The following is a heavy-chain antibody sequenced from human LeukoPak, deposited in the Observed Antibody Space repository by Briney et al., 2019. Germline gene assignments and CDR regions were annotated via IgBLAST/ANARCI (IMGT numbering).Heavy chain of an antibody. J-gene: IGHJ3*02. CDR1: GYTFTSYD. D-gene: IGHD3-10*01. V-gene: IGHV1-8*03. CDR3: ARDRGLLSKQGDAFDI. Sequence: GASVKVSCKTSGYTFTSYDVNWVRQATGQGLEWMGWMNPNSGNTGYAQKFQGRVTFTRDNSISTAYMEMGSLRSEDTAVYYCARDRGLLSKQGDAFDIWGQGTMVTVSS. CDR2: MNPNSGNT.